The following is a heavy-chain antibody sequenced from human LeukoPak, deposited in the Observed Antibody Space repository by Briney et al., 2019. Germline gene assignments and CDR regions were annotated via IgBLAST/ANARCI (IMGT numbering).Heavy chain of an antibody. CDR3: ARDPEAGKETLLGDY. D-gene: IGHD3-16*01. J-gene: IGHJ4*02. V-gene: IGHV1-69*06. CDR1: GGTFSSYA. CDR2: IIPIFGTA. Sequence: ASVKVSCKASGGTFSSYAISWARQAPGQGLEWMGGIIPIFGTANYAQKFQGRVTITADKSTSTAYMELSSLRSEDTAVYYCARDPEAGKETLLGDYWGQGTLVTVSS.